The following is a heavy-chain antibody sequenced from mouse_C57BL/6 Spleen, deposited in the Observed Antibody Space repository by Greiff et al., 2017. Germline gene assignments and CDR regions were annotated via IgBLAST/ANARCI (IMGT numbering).Heavy chain of an antibody. CDR1: GYTFTDYH. V-gene: IGHV1-22*01. D-gene: IGHD2-3*01. CDR3: AREWLLRLYFDY. J-gene: IGHJ2*01. Sequence: EVQLQESGPELVKPGASVKMSCKASGYTFTDYHMHWVKQSHGKSLEWIGYINPNNGGTSYNQKFKGKATLTVNKSSSTAYMELRSLTSEDSAVYYCAREWLLRLYFDYWGQGTTLTVSS. CDR2: INPNNGGT.